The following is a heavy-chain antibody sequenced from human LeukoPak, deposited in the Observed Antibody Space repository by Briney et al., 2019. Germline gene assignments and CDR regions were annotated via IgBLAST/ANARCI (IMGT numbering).Heavy chain of an antibody. V-gene: IGHV4-61*01. D-gene: IGHD3-3*01. Sequence: SETLSLTWTVSGGSVSSGSYYWSWIRQPPGKGLEWIGYIYYSGSTNYNPSLKSRVTISVDTSKNQFSLKLSSVTAADTAVYYCARGDYDFWSAVISAAFDIWGQGTMVTVSS. CDR1: GGSVSSGSYY. CDR2: IYYSGST. J-gene: IGHJ3*02. CDR3: ARGDYDFWSAVISAAFDI.